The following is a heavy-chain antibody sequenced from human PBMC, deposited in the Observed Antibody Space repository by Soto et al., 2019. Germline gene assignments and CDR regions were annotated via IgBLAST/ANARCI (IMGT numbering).Heavy chain of an antibody. CDR2: ISDGGSYT. Sequence: GGSLRLSCVASGLIFSDYYMAWIRRAPGKGLEWVSYISDGGSYTNHGNSVRGRVSVSRDDARNSLYLQINNLRVEDTGVYYCARAPGAVNSYAGVDVWGQGTTVTVSS. CDR1: GLIFSDYY. V-gene: IGHV3-11*05. CDR3: ARAPGAVNSYAGVDV. D-gene: IGHD6-19*01. J-gene: IGHJ6*02.